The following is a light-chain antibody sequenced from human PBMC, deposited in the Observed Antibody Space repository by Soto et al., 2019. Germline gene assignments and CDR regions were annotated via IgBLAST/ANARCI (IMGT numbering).Light chain of an antibody. V-gene: IGKV3D-20*01. CDR1: QSVSSSY. Sequence: LSKSPSSLSLSKGERATLSCGASQSVSSSYLAWYQQKPGLAPRLLIFDASSRATGIPDRFSGSGSGTDFTLTIIRLQPEDFATYYCQQAASFPRPFGQGTKVDNK. CDR3: QQAASFPRP. J-gene: IGKJ1*01. CDR2: DAS.